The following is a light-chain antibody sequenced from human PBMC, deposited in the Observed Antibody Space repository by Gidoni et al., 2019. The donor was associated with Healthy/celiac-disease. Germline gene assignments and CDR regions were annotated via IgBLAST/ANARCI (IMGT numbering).Light chain of an antibody. V-gene: IGLV2-14*01. CDR2: DVS. CDR1: ISDVGGYNY. CDR3: SSYTSSSTKV. J-gene: IGLJ3*02. Sequence: QSALTQPASASGSPGQSITISCTGTISDVGGYNYVSWYQQHPGKAPKLMIYDVSNRPSGVSNRFSGSKSGNTASLTISGLQAEDEADYYCSSYTSSSTKVFGGGTKLTVL.